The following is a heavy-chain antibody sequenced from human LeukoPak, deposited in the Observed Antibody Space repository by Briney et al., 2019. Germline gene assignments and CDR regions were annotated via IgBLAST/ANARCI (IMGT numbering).Heavy chain of an antibody. V-gene: IGHV4-38-2*01. CDR1: GYSISSGYY. CDR2: IYHNGNT. D-gene: IGHD5-18*01. Sequence: KPSETLSLTCAVSGYSISSGYYWGWIRQPPGKGLEWIGTIYHNGNTYYNPSLKSRVTISVDTSKNQFSLKLSSVTAADTAVYYCARVRYNYGDSDYWGHGTLVTVSS. CDR3: ARVRYNYGDSDY. J-gene: IGHJ4*01.